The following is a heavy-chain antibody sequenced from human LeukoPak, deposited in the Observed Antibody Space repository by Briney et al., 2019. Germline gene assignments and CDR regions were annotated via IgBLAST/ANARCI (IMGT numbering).Heavy chain of an antibody. D-gene: IGHD1-26*01. CDR3: TRDPPTRY. CDR1: GFTFGDYT. CDR2: IRNKADGGTP. V-gene: IGHV3-49*03. J-gene: IGHJ4*02. Sequence: QSGGSLRLSCTASGFTFGDYTITWIRQAPGKGLEWLGFIRNKADGGTPEYAASVKGRFTISRDDSKSIAYLQMSSLKTDDTAVYYCTRDPPTRYWGQGTLVSVSS.